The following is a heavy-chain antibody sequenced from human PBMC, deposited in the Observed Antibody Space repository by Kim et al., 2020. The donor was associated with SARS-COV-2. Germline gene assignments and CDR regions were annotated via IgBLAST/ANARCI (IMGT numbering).Heavy chain of an antibody. CDR2: IYYSGST. CDR1: GGSISSSSYY. J-gene: IGHJ5*02. V-gene: IGHV4-39*07. D-gene: IGHD6-13*01. Sequence: SETLSLTCTVSGGSISSSSYYWGWIRQPPGKGLEWIGSIYYSGSTYYNPSLKSRVTISVDTSKNQFSLKLSSVTAADTAVYYCARGSVSPAAGTLGWFDPWGQGTLVTVSS. CDR3: ARGSVSPAAGTLGWFDP.